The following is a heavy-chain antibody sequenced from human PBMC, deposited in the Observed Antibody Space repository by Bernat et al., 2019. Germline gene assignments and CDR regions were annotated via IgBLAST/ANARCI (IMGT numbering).Heavy chain of an antibody. CDR3: ARDRLRYFDWLSADAFDI. V-gene: IGHV3-7*04. D-gene: IGHD3-9*01. CDR1: GFTFSSYW. J-gene: IGHJ3*02. CDR2: IKQDGSEK. Sequence: EVQLVESGGGLVQPGGSLRLSCAASGFTFSSYWMSWVRQAPGKGLEWVANIKQDGSEKYYVDSVEGRFTISRDNAKNSLYLQMNSLRAEDTAVYYCARDRLRYFDWLSADAFDIWGQGTMVTVSS.